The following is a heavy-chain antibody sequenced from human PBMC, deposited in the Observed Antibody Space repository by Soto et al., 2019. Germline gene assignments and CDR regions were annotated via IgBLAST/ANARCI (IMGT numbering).Heavy chain of an antibody. CDR1: GFSLSTSGVG. J-gene: IGHJ5*02. D-gene: IGHD3-10*01. V-gene: IGHV2-5*02. CDR2: IYWDDDK. CDR3: AHRPRITMVREDWFDP. Sequence: QITLKESGPTLVKPTQTLTLTCTFSGFSLSTSGVGVGWIRQPPGKALEWLALIYWDDDKRYSPSLKSRLTITKDTTKNHVVLTMPNMDPVDTATYYCAHRPRITMVREDWFDPWGQGTLVTVSS.